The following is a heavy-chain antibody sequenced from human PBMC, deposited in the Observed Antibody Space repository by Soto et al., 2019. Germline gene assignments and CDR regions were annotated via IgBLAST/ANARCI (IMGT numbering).Heavy chain of an antibody. CDR3: AKSKVKRDSSGYFYPDY. D-gene: IGHD3-22*01. CDR2: ISGSGGST. Sequence: PGGSLRLSCAASGFTFSSYAMSWVRQAPGKGLEWVSAISGSGGSTYYADSVKGRFTISRDNSKNTLYLQMNSLRAEDTAVYYCAKSKVKRDSSGYFYPDYWGQGTLVTSPQ. V-gene: IGHV3-23*01. CDR1: GFTFSSYA. J-gene: IGHJ4*02.